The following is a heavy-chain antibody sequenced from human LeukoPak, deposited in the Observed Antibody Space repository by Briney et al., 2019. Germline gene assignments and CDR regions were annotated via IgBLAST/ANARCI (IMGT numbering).Heavy chain of an antibody. D-gene: IGHD3-16*01. Sequence: GGSLRLSCAASGFTFSSYAMHWVRQAPGKGLEYVSAISSNGGSTYYANSVKGRFTISRDNSKNTLYLQMNSLRADDTAVYYCAKDTPLCYFDYWGQGTLVTVSS. CDR2: ISSNGGST. V-gene: IGHV3-64*01. J-gene: IGHJ4*02. CDR3: AKDTPLCYFDY. CDR1: GFTFSSYA.